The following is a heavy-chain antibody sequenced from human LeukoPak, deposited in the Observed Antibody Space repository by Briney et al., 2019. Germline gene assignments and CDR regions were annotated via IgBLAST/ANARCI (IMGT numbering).Heavy chain of an antibody. CDR3: ASHYGGKVAAFDY. J-gene: IGHJ4*02. V-gene: IGHV4-31*03. CDR2: IYYSGST. Sequence: TSQTLSLTCTVSGGSISSGGYYWSWIRQHPGKGLEWIGYIYYSGSTYYNPSLKSRVTISVDTSKNQFSLKLSSVTAADTAVYYCASHYGGKVAAFDYWGQGTLVTVSS. D-gene: IGHD4-23*01. CDR1: GGSISSGGYY.